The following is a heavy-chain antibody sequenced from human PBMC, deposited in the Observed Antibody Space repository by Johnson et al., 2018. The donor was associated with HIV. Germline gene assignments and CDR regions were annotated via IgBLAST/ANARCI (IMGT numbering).Heavy chain of an antibody. CDR2: ISSSGSTI. J-gene: IGHJ3*02. CDR3: ARDQRRSSWYTEGEKVGNAFDS. Sequence: QVQLVESGGGLVKPGGSLRLSCAASGFTFSDYYMSWIRQAPGKGLEWVSYISSSGSTIYYADSVKGRFTISRDNAKNSLYLQMNSLRAEDTAVYYCARDQRRSSWYTEGEKVGNAFDSWGQGTMVTVSS. CDR1: GFTFSDYY. V-gene: IGHV3-11*04. D-gene: IGHD6-13*01.